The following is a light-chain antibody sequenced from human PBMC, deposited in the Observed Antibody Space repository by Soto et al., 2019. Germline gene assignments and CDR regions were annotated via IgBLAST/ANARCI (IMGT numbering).Light chain of an antibody. CDR3: CSFTGTTIGV. Sequence: QCALTQAPSESGSPGQSVTISCTGTSSDVGRYNYVSWYQQHPGKAPKLMIYDVNKRPSEVPDRFSGSKSGNTASLTVSGLQAEDEADYYCCSFTGTTIGVFGGGTKLTV. J-gene: IGLJ2*01. V-gene: IGLV2-8*01. CDR2: DVN. CDR1: SSDVGRYNY.